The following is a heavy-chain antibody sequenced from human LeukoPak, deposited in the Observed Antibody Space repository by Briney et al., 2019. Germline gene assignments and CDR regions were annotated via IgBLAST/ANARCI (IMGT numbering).Heavy chain of an antibody. V-gene: IGHV1-69*13. D-gene: IGHD2-2*02. CDR3: ARDGPCSSTSCYSIDY. CDR1: GGTFSSYA. CDR2: IIPIFGTA. J-gene: IGHJ4*02. Sequence: ASVKVSCKASGGTFSSYAISWVRQAPGQGLEWVGGIIPIFGTANYAQKFQGRVTITADESTSTAYMELSSLRSEDTAVYYCARDGPCSSTSCYSIDYWGQGTLVTVSS.